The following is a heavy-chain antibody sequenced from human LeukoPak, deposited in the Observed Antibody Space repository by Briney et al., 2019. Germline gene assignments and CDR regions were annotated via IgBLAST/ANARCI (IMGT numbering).Heavy chain of an antibody. D-gene: IGHD6-13*01. CDR3: ARDRSWDAFDI. J-gene: IGHJ3*02. CDR2: IDPNSGDT. Sequence: ASVKVSCKASGYTFTDCYIHWVRQAPGQGLEWMGRIDPNSGDTNYAQKFQGRVTMTRDTSITTAYMELSRLTSDDAAVYYCARDRSWDAFDIWGQGTMVTVSS. CDR1: GYTFTDCY. V-gene: IGHV1-2*06.